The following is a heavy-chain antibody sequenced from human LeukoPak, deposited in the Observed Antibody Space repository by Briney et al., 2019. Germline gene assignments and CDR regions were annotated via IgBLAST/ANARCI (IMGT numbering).Heavy chain of an antibody. V-gene: IGHV3-7*01. CDR2: IKQDGSEK. Sequence: GGSLRLSCAASGFIFSSYWMTWVRQAPGKGLEWVANIKQDGSEKYYVDSAKGRFTISRDNAKNALYLQMNSLRAEDTAVYYCARDGEGLYSSGNDYWGQGTLVTVSS. CDR3: ARDGEGLYSSGNDY. D-gene: IGHD6-19*01. J-gene: IGHJ4*02. CDR1: GFIFSSYW.